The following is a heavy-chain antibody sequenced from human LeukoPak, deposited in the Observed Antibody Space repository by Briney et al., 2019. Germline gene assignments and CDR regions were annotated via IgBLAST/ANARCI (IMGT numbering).Heavy chain of an antibody. Sequence: GGSLRLSCAASGFTFSSYAMSWVRQAPGKGLEWVAVISYDGSNKKYADSVKGRFTISRDNSKNTLYLQMNSLRAEDTAVYYCARTLIEYSVSSCYFDYWGQGTLVTVSS. CDR2: ISYDGSNK. D-gene: IGHD6-6*01. CDR1: GFTFSSYA. V-gene: IGHV3-30*04. J-gene: IGHJ4*02. CDR3: ARTLIEYSVSSCYFDY.